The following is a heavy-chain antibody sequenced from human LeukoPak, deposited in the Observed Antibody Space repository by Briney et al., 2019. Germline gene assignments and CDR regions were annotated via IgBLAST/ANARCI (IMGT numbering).Heavy chain of an antibody. D-gene: IGHD3-16*02. Sequence: SGGCLRLSCAAPGFTFSSYAMSWVRQAPGKGLEWVSAISGSGGSTYYADSVKGRFTISRDNSKNTLYLQMNSLRAEDTAVYYCAKRGSDYDYVWGSYPSAIDYWGQGTLVTVSS. CDR1: GFTFSSYA. J-gene: IGHJ4*02. V-gene: IGHV3-23*01. CDR3: AKRGSDYDYVWGSYPSAIDY. CDR2: ISGSGGST.